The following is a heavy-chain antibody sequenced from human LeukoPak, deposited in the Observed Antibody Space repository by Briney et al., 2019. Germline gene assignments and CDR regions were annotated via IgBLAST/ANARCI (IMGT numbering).Heavy chain of an antibody. Sequence: SETLSLTCTVSGGSISSGSYYWSWIRQPAGKGLEWIGRIYTSGSTNYNPSLKSRVTISVDTSKNQFSLKLSSVTAADTAVYYCARENYDFWVDYWGQGTLVTVSS. CDR2: IYTSGST. J-gene: IGHJ4*02. CDR3: ARENYDFWVDY. V-gene: IGHV4-61*02. D-gene: IGHD3-3*01. CDR1: GGSISSGSYY.